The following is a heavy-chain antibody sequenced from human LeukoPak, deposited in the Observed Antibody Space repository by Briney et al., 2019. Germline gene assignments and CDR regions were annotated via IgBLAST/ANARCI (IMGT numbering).Heavy chain of an antibody. Sequence: GGSLRLSCAASGFTFSNFGMSWVRRTPSKGLEWVSSIGRSHTFTFYANSVMGRFTISRDDAKDSLYLQMNSLRAEDTAVYYCAKIRCSGDACYPIRYFDYWGQGTLVTVSS. CDR2: IGRSHTFT. V-gene: IGHV3-21*04. J-gene: IGHJ4*02. D-gene: IGHD2-15*01. CDR3: AKIRCSGDACYPIRYFDY. CDR1: GFTFSNFG.